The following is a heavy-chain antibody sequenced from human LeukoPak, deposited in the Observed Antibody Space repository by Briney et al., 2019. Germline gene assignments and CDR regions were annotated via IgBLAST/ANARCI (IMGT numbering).Heavy chain of an antibody. J-gene: IGHJ6*03. CDR2: GIPIFGTP. V-gene: IGHV1-69*05. CDR3: AKGGCSSTTSHYYYYYMDV. Sequence: SVKVSCKASGDTFSSYVISWVRQAPGQGLEWMGGGIPIFGTPNYAQKFQGRVTITTEESTRTAYMELSRLRSEDTAVYYCAKGGCSSTTSHYYYYYMDVWGKGTTVTVSS. CDR1: GDTFSSYV. D-gene: IGHD2-2*01.